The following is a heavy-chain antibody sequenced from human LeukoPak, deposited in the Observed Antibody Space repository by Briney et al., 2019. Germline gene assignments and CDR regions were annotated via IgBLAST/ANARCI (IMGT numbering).Heavy chain of an antibody. CDR2: ISSSGTTI. J-gene: IGHJ5*02. Sequence: GGSLKLSGVASGLTFSSYVMNWVRQAPGKGLEWVSYISSSGTTIYYADSVKGRFSTSRDNAKNSLYLQINSLRAEDTALYYCATDDHSGGRRFDTWGQGTLVTVSS. V-gene: IGHV3-48*03. CDR1: GLTFSSYV. D-gene: IGHD6-19*01. CDR3: ATDDHSGGRRFDT.